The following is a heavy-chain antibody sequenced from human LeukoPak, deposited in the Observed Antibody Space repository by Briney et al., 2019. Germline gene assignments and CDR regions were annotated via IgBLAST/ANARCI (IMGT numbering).Heavy chain of an antibody. CDR1: GGSISTYY. V-gene: IGHV4-4*07. D-gene: IGHD2-8*01. CDR3: ARDHQMGYYFDY. Sequence: SETLSLTCTVSGGSISTYYLSWIRQPAGKGLEWIGRIYTSGDTNYNPSLKSRLTMSIDSSKNQFSLNLTSVTAADTAVYYCARDHQMGYYFDYWGQGTLVTVSS. CDR2: IYTSGDT. J-gene: IGHJ4*02.